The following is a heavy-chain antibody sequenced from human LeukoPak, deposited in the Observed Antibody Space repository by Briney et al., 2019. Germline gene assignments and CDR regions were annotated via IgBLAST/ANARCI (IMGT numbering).Heavy chain of an antibody. Sequence: SETLSLTCTVSGGFISRSSYYWGWIRQPPGKGLEWIGSIYYSGRTYFNPPLKSRVTISVDTSKTQFSLKVNSVTAADTAVYYCARHGWARNDVRNWFEPWGQGTLVTVSS. CDR2: IYYSGRT. D-gene: IGHD1-1*01. CDR3: ARHGWARNDVRNWFEP. V-gene: IGHV4-39*01. J-gene: IGHJ5*02. CDR1: GGFISRSSYY.